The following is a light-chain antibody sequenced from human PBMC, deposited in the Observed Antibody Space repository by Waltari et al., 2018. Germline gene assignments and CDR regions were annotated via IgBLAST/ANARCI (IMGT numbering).Light chain of an antibody. Sequence: DIQMTQSPSTLSASVGDSVTITCRASQSVSNWLAWYQQKPGKAPNLLIYKASSLEGGVPSRFSGSGSGTEFTPTISSLQPDDFATYYCQQYNSYPWTFGQGTKVEIK. J-gene: IGKJ1*01. CDR1: QSVSNW. CDR2: KAS. V-gene: IGKV1-5*03. CDR3: QQYNSYPWT.